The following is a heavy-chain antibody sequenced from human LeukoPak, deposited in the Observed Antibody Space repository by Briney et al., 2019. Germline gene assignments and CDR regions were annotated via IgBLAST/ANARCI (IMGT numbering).Heavy chain of an antibody. Sequence: ASVKGSCKASGYTFTSYGISWVRQAPGQGLEWMGWISAYNGNTNYAQKLQGRVTMTTDTSTSTAYMELRSLRSDDTAVYYCARGNLYNWNDGRFDYWGQGTLVTVSS. CDR2: ISAYNGNT. V-gene: IGHV1-18*01. J-gene: IGHJ4*02. CDR1: GYTFTSYG. CDR3: ARGNLYNWNDGRFDY. D-gene: IGHD1-1*01.